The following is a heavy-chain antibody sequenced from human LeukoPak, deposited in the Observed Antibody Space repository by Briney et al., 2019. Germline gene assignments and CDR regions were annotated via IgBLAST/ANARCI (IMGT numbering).Heavy chain of an antibody. D-gene: IGHD6-13*01. V-gene: IGHV1-18*01. CDR1: GYTFTSYG. CDR2: ISAYNGNT. CDR3: AXXXXXXXXXSWYYYYYYMDV. Sequence: ASVKVSCKASGYTFTSYGISWVRQAPGQGLEWMGWISAYNGNTNYAQKLQGRVTMTTDTSTSTAYMELRSLRSDDTAVYYCAXXXXXXXXXSWYYYYYYMDVWGKGTTVTVSS. J-gene: IGHJ6*03.